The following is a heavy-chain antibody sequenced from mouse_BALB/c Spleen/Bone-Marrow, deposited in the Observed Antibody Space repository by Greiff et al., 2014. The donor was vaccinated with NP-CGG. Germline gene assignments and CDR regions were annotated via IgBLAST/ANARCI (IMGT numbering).Heavy chain of an antibody. D-gene: IGHD4-1*01. V-gene: IGHV6-6*02. Sequence: EVQLVESGGGLAQPGGSMKLSCVASGFTFSGYWMNWVRQSPEKGLEWIAEIRLISNNYAPHYAVSVKGRFTISRDDSKSSVYLQMNNLRAKDTGIYYYARDWDNAMDYWGQGTSVTVSS. CDR1: GFTFSGYW. CDR3: ARDWDNAMDY. CDR2: IRLISNNYAP. J-gene: IGHJ4*01.